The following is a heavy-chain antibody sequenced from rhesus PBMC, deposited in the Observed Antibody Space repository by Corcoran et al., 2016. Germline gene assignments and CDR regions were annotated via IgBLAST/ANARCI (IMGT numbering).Heavy chain of an antibody. Sequence: QVQLQESGPGLVKPSETLSLTCAVSGGSISSSYYYWSWIRQAPGKGLGWIGYISFRWHTSHHPALQSPVTLSRATCKDQFSLKLGCVTAADTAVYFCARALDECRNEYYFGYWGPGVLVTVSS. CDR1: GGSISSSYYY. V-gene: IGHV4-122*02. CDR2: ISFRWHT. D-gene: IGHD4-23*01. CDR3: ARALDECRNEYYFGY. J-gene: IGHJ4*01.